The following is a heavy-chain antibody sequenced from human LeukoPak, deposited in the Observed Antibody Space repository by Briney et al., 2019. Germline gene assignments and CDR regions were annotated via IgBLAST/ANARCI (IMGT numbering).Heavy chain of an antibody. CDR2: ISSSGSTI. V-gene: IGHV3-11*01. Sequence: PGGSLRLSCAASGFTFSDYYMSWIRQAPGKGLEWVSYISSSGSTIYYADSVKGRFTISRDNAKNSLYLQMNSLRAEDTAVYYCARDPGCSGGSCYYLGGWFDPWGQGTLVTVSS. D-gene: IGHD2-15*01. CDR3: ARDPGCSGGSCYYLGGWFDP. J-gene: IGHJ5*02. CDR1: GFTFSDYY.